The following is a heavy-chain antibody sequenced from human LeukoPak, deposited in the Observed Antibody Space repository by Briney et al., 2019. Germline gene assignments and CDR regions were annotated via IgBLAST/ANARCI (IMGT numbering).Heavy chain of an antibody. J-gene: IGHJ3*02. V-gene: IGHV1-18*04. D-gene: IGHD3-3*01. CDR3: AREDYDFWTGHDPFDI. Sequence: ASVKVSCKASGYTFISYGISWVRQAPGQGLEWMGWISSYNGHTLYAQKFQGRVTMTTDTSTSTAYMELRSLRSDGTAVYFCAREDYDFWTGHDPFDIWGPGTMVTVSS. CDR2: ISSYNGHT. CDR1: GYTFISYG.